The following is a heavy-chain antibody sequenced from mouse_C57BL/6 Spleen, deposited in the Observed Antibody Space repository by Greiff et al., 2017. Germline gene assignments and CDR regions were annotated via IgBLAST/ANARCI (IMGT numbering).Heavy chain of an antibody. CDR2: IYPSDSET. CDR3: ARSHYDYDVPWFAY. CDR1: GYTFTSYW. J-gene: IGHJ3*01. V-gene: IGHV1-61*01. Sequence: QVQLQQPGAELVRPGSSVKLSCKASGYTFTSYWMDWVKQRPGQGLEWIGNIYPSDSETHYNQKFKDKATLTVDKSSSTAYMQLSSLTSEDSAVYYCARSHYDYDVPWFAYWGQGTLVTVSA. D-gene: IGHD2-4*01.